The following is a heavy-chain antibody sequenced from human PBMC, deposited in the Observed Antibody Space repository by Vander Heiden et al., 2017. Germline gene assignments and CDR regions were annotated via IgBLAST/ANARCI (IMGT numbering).Heavy chain of an antibody. CDR3: AKAGDSTSWFVRGDAEYYFDY. CDR2: LNAGATT. Sequence: EVQLLESGGGLVQPGGSLRLSCTASGFTFSTYAMGWVRLAPGKGLEWVSLLNAGATTYYADSVKGRFTISRDNSKNTVYLQMNSLRGEDTAVYYCAKAGDSTSWFVRGDAEYYFDYWGQGTLVTVSS. CDR1: GFTFSTYA. J-gene: IGHJ4*02. V-gene: IGHV3-23*01. D-gene: IGHD6-13*01.